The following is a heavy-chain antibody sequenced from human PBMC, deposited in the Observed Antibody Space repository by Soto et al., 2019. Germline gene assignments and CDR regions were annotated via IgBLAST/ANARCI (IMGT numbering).Heavy chain of an antibody. CDR3: AATVTTEAFDY. CDR2: ISGSGGST. D-gene: IGHD4-17*01. J-gene: IGHJ4*02. V-gene: IGHV3-23*01. Sequence: PGWSLRLSCASSVFTFISYAMSWVRQAPGKGLEWVSAISGSGGSTYYADSVKGRFTISRDNSKNTLYLQMNSLRAEDTAVYYCAATVTTEAFDYWGQGTLVTVSS. CDR1: VFTFISYA.